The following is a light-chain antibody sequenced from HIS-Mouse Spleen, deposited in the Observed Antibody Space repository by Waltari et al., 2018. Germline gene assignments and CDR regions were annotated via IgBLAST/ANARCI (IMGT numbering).Light chain of an antibody. Sequence: QSALTQPASVSGSPGQSITISCTGTSSDVVCYNYFSWYQQHPGNAPKHMIYDVSNRPSGVSNRFSGSKSGNTASLTISGLQAEDEADYYCSSYTSSSTYVFGTGTKVTVL. CDR2: DVS. J-gene: IGLJ1*01. V-gene: IGLV2-14*03. CDR3: SSYTSSSTYV. CDR1: SSDVVCYNY.